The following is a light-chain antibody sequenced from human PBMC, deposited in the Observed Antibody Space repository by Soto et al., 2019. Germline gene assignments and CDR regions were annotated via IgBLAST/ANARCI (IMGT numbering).Light chain of an antibody. J-gene: IGKJ1*01. CDR1: QSMSTW. V-gene: IGKV1-5*01. CDR3: LQHNSYSWT. Sequence: DIQMTQSPSTLSASVRDRVTITCRASQSMSTWLAWYQQKPGKAPKLLISDASTLGSGVPSRFSGSGFGTEFTLTISSLQPEDFATYYCLQHNSYSWTFGQGTKVDI. CDR2: DAS.